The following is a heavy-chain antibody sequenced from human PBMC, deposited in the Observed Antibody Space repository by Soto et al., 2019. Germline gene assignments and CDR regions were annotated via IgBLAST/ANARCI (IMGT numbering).Heavy chain of an antibody. J-gene: IGHJ4*02. Sequence: QVQLQESGPGLVKPSETLSLRCTVSDGSISPNYWTWIRQPPGKGLEWIGYIYYAGTTTYNPSLKSRVSISVDTSKNEASLKLTSVTAADTAVYYCARLGAYYQALDSWGQGTLVTVSS. D-gene: IGHD3-22*01. CDR2: IYYAGTT. CDR1: DGSISPNY. V-gene: IGHV4-59*08. CDR3: ARLGAYYQALDS.